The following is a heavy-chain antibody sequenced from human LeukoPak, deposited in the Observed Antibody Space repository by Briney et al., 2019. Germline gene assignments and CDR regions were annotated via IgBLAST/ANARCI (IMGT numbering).Heavy chain of an antibody. V-gene: IGHV3-11*01. J-gene: IGHJ4*02. CDR3: AKTRPLDSSSWSHGDY. Sequence: GGSLRLSCAASGFTFSDYYMSWIRQAPGKGLEWVSYISSSGSTIYYADSVKGRFTISRDNAKNTLYLQMNSLRAEDTTVYYCAKTRPLDSSSWSHGDYWGQGTLVTVSS. CDR2: ISSSGSTI. CDR1: GFTFSDYY. D-gene: IGHD6-13*01.